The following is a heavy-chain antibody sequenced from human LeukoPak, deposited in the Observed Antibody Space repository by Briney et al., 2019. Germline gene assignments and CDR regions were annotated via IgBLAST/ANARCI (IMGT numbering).Heavy chain of an antibody. Sequence: PGMSLRLSCEASGFNFGTFALHWVRQAPGGGLEGLAIIWYDGSNKHYSDSVKGRFTISRDNSKSSLYLQMNSLRAEDTAVYYCRGTYYYGSGIDGDYFDYWGQGTLVTVSS. CDR3: RGTYYYGSGIDGDYFDY. CDR1: GFNFGTFA. J-gene: IGHJ4*02. D-gene: IGHD3-10*01. V-gene: IGHV3-33*01. CDR2: IWYDGSNK.